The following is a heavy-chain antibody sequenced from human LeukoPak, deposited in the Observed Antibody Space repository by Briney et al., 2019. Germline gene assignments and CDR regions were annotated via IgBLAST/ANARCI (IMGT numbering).Heavy chain of an antibody. CDR3: TRGSGRYPARWFDP. Sequence: PGRSLRLPCTASGFTFGDYAMSWVRQAPGKGLEWVGFIRRKAYGGTTEYAASVKGRFTISTDDSKSIAYLQMNSLKTEDTAVYYCTRGSGRYPARWFDPWGQGTLVTVSS. D-gene: IGHD1-26*01. V-gene: IGHV3-49*04. J-gene: IGHJ5*02. CDR2: IRRKAYGGTT. CDR1: GFTFGDYA.